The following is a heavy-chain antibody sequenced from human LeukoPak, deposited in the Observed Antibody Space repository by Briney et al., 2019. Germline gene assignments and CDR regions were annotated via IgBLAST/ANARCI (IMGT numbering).Heavy chain of an antibody. CDR2: IKSKTDGGTT. D-gene: IGHD5-18*01. J-gene: IGHJ4*02. CDR3: TTRGYSYGREGDY. V-gene: IGHV3-15*01. Sequence: GGSLRLSCATSGFTFSSYAMSWVRQAPGKGLEWVGRIKSKTDGGTTDYAAPVKGRFTISRDDSKNTLYLQMNSLKTEDTAVYYCTTRGYSYGREGDYWGQGTLVTVSS. CDR1: GFTFSSYA.